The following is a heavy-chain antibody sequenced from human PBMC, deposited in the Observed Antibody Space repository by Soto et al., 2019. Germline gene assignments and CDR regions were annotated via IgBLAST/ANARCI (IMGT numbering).Heavy chain of an antibody. CDR1: GFTFSSYA. Sequence: DVQVLESGGGLVQPGGSLRLSCAASGFTFSSYAMSWVRQAPGTGLEWVSNISGNGRITKYADSVKGRFTISRENSKKPLYLQMTTLRSEDTALYYCVKSYFAFWSGYYGATKEDAFDIWGQGTMVTVSS. CDR2: ISGNGRIT. J-gene: IGHJ3*02. CDR3: VKSYFAFWSGYYGATKEDAFDI. V-gene: IGHV3-23*01. D-gene: IGHD3-3*01.